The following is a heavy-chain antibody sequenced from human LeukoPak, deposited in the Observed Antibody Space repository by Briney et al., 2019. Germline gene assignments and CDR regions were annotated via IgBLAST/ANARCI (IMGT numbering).Heavy chain of an antibody. J-gene: IGHJ3*01. V-gene: IGHV1-18*01. CDR2: VSGNNGNT. D-gene: IGHD2-2*01. CDR3: ARDFYHSRTKCYDVFDV. CDR1: GYTFTTYG. Sequence: ASVKVSCKGSGYTFTTYGISWVRQAPGQGLEWMGWVSGNNGNTNFAQKLQGRVTMTTDTSTNTAYMERRSLRSDATAVYYCARDFYHSRTKCYDVFDVWGQGTMVTVSS.